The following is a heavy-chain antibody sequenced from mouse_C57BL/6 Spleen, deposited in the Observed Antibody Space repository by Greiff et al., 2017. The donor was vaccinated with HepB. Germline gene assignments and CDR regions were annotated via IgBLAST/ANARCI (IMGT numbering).Heavy chain of an antibody. V-gene: IGHV1-20*01. CDR3: AREGILRSYAMDY. D-gene: IGHD1-1*01. CDR1: GYSFTGYF. CDR2: INPYNGDT. Sequence: VQLQHSGPELVKPGDSVKISCKASGYSFTGYFMNWVMQSHGKSLEWIGRINPYNGDTFYNQKFKGKATLTVDKSSSTAHMELRSLTSEDSAVYYCAREGILRSYAMDYWGQGTSVTVSS. J-gene: IGHJ4*01.